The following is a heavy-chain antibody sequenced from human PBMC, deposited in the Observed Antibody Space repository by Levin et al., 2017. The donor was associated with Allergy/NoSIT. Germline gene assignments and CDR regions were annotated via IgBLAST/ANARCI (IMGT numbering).Heavy chain of an antibody. J-gene: IGHJ3*02. V-gene: IGHV4-59*01. CDR2: IYYSGGT. D-gene: IGHD3-10*01. CDR1: GGSISSYY. Sequence: SETLSLTCTVSGGSISSYYWSWIRQPPGKGLEWIGYIYYSGGTNYNPSLKSRVTISVDTSKNQFSLKLSSVTAADTAVYYCARENPMTEYAFDIWGQGTMVTVSS. CDR3: ARENPMTEYAFDI.